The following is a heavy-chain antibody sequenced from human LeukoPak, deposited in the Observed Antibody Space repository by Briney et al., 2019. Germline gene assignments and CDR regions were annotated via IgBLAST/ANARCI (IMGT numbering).Heavy chain of an antibody. CDR2: IIPILGIA. Sequence: ASVKVSCKASGGTFSSYAISWVRQAPGQGLEWMGRIIPILGIANYAQKFQGRVTITADKSTSTAYMELSSLRSEDTAVYYCASRRTGVGGRPFDYWGQGTLVTVSS. J-gene: IGHJ4*02. D-gene: IGHD4-23*01. CDR1: GGTFSSYA. V-gene: IGHV1-69*04. CDR3: ASRRTGVGGRPFDY.